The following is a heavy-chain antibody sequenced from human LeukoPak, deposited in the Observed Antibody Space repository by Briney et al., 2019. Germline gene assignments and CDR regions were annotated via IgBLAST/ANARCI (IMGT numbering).Heavy chain of an antibody. CDR3: ATPYCSSTSCFDAFDI. CDR1: GYTLTELS. V-gene: IGHV1-24*01. D-gene: IGHD2-2*01. Sequence: ASVKVSCKVSGYTLTELSMHWVRQAPGKGPEWMGGFDPEDGETIYAQKFQGRVTMTEDTSTDTAYMELSSLRSEDTAVYYCATPYCSSTSCFDAFDIWGQGTMVTVSS. J-gene: IGHJ3*02. CDR2: FDPEDGET.